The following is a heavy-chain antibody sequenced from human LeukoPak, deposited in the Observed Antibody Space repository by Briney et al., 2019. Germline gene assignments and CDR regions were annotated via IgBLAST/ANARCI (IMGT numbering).Heavy chain of an antibody. Sequence: GGSLRLSCAASGFTFSGSDIHWVRQASGRGLEWVGRVQTKANNYATAHAASLKGRFTVSRDDSINMAYLQMNSLRTENAALYYCTTYRSGHYWGQGTLVTVSS. J-gene: IGHJ4*02. CDR1: GFTFSGSD. D-gene: IGHD6-19*01. V-gene: IGHV3-73*01. CDR3: TTYRSGHY. CDR2: VQTKANNYAT.